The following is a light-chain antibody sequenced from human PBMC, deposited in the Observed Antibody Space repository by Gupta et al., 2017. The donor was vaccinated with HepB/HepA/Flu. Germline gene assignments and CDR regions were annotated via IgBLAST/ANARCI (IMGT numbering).Light chain of an antibody. CDR1: QSRLNSNGYNY. CDR3: KQALQTPFT. J-gene: IGKJ2*01. CDR2: LGS. Sequence: DIVMTQSPLSLPVTPGEPASISCRSSQSRLNSNGYNYLDWYLQKPGQSPQLLIYLGSHRASGVPDRFSGSGSGTDFTLKISRVEAEDVGVYYCKQALQTPFTFGQGTKVEIK. V-gene: IGKV2-28*01.